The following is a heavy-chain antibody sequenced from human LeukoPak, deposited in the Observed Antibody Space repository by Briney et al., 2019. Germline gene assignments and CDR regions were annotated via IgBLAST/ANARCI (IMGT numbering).Heavy chain of an antibody. Sequence: SVKVSCKASGGTFSSYTISWVRQAPGQGLEWMGRIIPMLGIANYAQKFQGRVTITADKSTSTAYMELSSPRSEDTDVYYCAREDGYCSSTSCEYYYGMDVWGQGTTVTVSS. CDR2: IIPMLGIA. V-gene: IGHV1-69*04. J-gene: IGHJ6*01. CDR1: GGTFSSYT. CDR3: AREDGYCSSTSCEYYYGMDV. D-gene: IGHD2-2*01.